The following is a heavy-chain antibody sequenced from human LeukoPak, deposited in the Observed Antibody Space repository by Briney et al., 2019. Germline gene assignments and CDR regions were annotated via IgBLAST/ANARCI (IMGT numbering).Heavy chain of an antibody. CDR2: MDPSGSQK. CDR1: GFTFSSYS. V-gene: IGHV3-7*01. CDR3: AIWTSGNY. D-gene: IGHD1-1*01. J-gene: IGHJ4*02. Sequence: PGGSLRLSCAASGFTFSSYSMNWVRQAPGKGLEWVANMDPSGSQKRYVDSVKGRFTISKDNPGTSLYLDMYSLRAEDTAIYYCAIWTSGNYWGQGTLVTVSS.